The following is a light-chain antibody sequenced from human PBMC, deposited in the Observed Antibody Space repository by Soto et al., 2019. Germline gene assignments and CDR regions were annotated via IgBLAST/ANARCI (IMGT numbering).Light chain of an antibody. J-gene: IGLJ1*01. V-gene: IGLV2-23*03. Sequence: QSVLTQPASVSGSPGQSITISCTGTSSDVGSYNLVSWYQQHPGKAPKLMIYEGSKRPSGVSNRFSGSKSGNTASLKISGLQAEDEADYYCCSYAGSSTFVFGTRTKVTVL. CDR2: EGS. CDR3: CSYAGSSTFV. CDR1: SSDVGSYNL.